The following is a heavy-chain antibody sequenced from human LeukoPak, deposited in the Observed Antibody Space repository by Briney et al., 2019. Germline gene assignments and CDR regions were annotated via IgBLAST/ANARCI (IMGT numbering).Heavy chain of an antibody. J-gene: IGHJ3*02. Sequence: SETLSLTCTVSGGPISSNHWSWIRQPPGKGLEWIGHIYYSGSTNYNPSLKSRVTISVDTSKNQFSLKLSSVTAADTAVYYCARRPRRITMVRGATGAAFDIWGQGTMVTVSS. V-gene: IGHV4-59*08. CDR3: ARRPRRITMVRGATGAAFDI. D-gene: IGHD3-10*01. CDR1: GGPISSNH. CDR2: IYYSGST.